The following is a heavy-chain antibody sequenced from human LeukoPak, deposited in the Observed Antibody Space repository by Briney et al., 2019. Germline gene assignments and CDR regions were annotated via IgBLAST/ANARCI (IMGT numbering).Heavy chain of an antibody. D-gene: IGHD3-10*01. V-gene: IGHV3-7*04. J-gene: IGHJ4*02. CDR3: ARDDYGWGSHPY. CDR2: IKPDGSEK. CDR1: GLTFSSYR. Sequence: GSLRLSCAGSGLTFSSYRRKWVRQAPGKGPGWVANIKPDGSEKAYVDSVKGRFTISRDNAKNSLYLQMNSLRVEDTAVYYCARDDYGWGSHPYWGQGTLVTVSS.